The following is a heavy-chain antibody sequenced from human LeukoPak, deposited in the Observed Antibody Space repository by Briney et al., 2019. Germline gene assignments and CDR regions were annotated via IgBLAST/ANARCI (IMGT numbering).Heavy chain of an antibody. J-gene: IGHJ4*01. D-gene: IGHD1-26*01. CDR1: GFTFSSYS. V-gene: IGHV3-74*01. CDR2: INGDGNTI. Sequence: GGSLRLSCAASGFTFSSYSMNWVRHAPGKGLVWVSRINGDGNTINYADSVRGRFTISRDNAKNTLYLQMNSLRAEDTAVYYCARGKSGSYGLEDYLGHGTLVTVSS. CDR3: ARGKSGSYGLEDY.